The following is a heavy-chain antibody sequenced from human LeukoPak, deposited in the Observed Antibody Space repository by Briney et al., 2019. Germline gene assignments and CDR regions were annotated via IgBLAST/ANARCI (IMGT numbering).Heavy chain of an antibody. J-gene: IGHJ4*02. V-gene: IGHV3-43*02. Sequence: PGGSLRLSCAASGFAFDNFAMHWVRHAPGKGLEWGSLIGGDGGGTYYAGSVKGRFTISRDNRKNALYLLMTSLRSEDTALYYCAKDIRNSGYAYSDWWGQGTLVTVSS. CDR2: IGGDGGGT. CDR3: AKDIRNSGYAYSDW. D-gene: IGHD3-22*01. CDR1: GFAFDNFA.